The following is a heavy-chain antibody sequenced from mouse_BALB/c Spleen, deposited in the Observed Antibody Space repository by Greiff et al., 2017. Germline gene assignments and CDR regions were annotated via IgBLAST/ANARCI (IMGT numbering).Heavy chain of an antibody. CDR1: GFTFSSFG. J-gene: IGHJ2*01. Sequence: EVQRVESGGGLVQPGGSRKLSCAASGFTFSSFGMHWVRQAPEKGLEWVAYISSGSSTIYYADTVKGRFTISRDNPKNTLFLQMTSLRSEDTAMYYCARLEGDWGQGTTLTVSS. V-gene: IGHV5-17*02. CDR2: ISSGSSTI. CDR3: ARLEGD.